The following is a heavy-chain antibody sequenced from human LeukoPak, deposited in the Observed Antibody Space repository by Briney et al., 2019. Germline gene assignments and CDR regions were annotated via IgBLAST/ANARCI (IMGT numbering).Heavy chain of an antibody. V-gene: IGHV4-59*01. J-gene: IGHJ4*02. CDR3: AREREWIQLWSPIDY. Sequence: SQTLSLTCTVSGGSISSYYWSWIRQPPGKGLEGIGYIYYSGSTNYNPSLKSRVTISVDTSKNQFSLKLSSVTAADTAVYYCAREREWIQLWSPIDYWGQGTLVTVSS. CDR2: IYYSGST. CDR1: GGSISSYY. D-gene: IGHD5-18*01.